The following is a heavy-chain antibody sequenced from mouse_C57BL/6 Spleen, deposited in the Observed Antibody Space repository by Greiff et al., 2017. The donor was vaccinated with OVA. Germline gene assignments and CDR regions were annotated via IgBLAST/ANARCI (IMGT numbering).Heavy chain of an antibody. V-gene: IGHV1-81*01. CDR3: ARGRVTTVVAPYYAMDY. J-gene: IGHJ4*01. Sequence: VQLQQSGAELARPGASVKLSCKASGYTFTSYGISWVKQRTGQGLEWIGEIYPRSGNTYYNEKFKGKATLTADKSSSTAYMELRSLTSEDSAVYFCARGRVTTVVAPYYAMDYWGQGTSVTVSS. CDR2: IYPRSGNT. CDR1: GYTFTSYG. D-gene: IGHD1-1*01.